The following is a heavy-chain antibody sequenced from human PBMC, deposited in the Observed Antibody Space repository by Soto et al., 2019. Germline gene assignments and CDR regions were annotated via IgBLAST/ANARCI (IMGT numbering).Heavy chain of an antibody. J-gene: IGHJ6*02. CDR3: ARAVLRYFDWLPSYYYYGMDV. V-gene: IGHV1-3*01. CDR2: INAGNGNT. D-gene: IGHD3-9*01. CDR1: GYTFTSYA. Sequence: ASVKVSCKASGYTFTSYAMHWVRQAPGQRLEWMGWINAGNGNTKYSQKFQGRVTITRDTSASTAYMELSSLRSEDTAVYYCARAVLRYFDWLPSYYYYGMDVWSQGTTVTVSS.